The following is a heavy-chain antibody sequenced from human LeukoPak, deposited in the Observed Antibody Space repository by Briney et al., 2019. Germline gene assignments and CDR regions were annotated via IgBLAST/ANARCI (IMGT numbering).Heavy chain of an antibody. CDR2: ISGSDSNT. D-gene: IGHD2-15*01. Sequence: GGSLRLSCAASGFTFGIYAMSWVRQAPGKGLEWVSGISGSDSNTYYADSVKGRFTISRDNSKNTLYLQMNSLRAEDTAVYYCAKDLYCSGGSCYSDAEYFQHWGQGTLVTVSS. J-gene: IGHJ1*01. V-gene: IGHV3-23*01. CDR3: AKDLYCSGGSCYSDAEYFQH. CDR1: GFTFGIYA.